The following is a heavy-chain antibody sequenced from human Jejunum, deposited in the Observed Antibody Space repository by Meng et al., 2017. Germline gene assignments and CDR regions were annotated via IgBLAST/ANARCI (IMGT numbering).Heavy chain of an antibody. D-gene: IGHD2/OR15-2a*01. CDR2: IKSDGSTT. CDR3: ARGIVPTRSLDN. J-gene: IGHJ4*02. Sequence: EVQLVESGGGLVQPGGSLRLSCAASGFTFSSHWMYWVRQAPGKGLVWVSRIKSDGSTTTYADSVKGRFTISRDNAKNTLYLQMGSLRAEDMALYYCARGIVPTRSLDNWGQGTLVTVSS. CDR1: GFTFSSHW. V-gene: IGHV3-74*01.